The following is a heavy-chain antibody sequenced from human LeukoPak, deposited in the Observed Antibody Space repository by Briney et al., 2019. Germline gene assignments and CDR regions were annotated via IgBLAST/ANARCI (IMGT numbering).Heavy chain of an antibody. CDR3: ARNVVVTAIVYYYYYYMDV. J-gene: IGHJ6*03. CDR1: GGSISSSSYY. D-gene: IGHD2-21*02. Sequence: SETLSLTCTVSGGSISSSSYYWGWIRQPPGKGLEWIGSIYYSGSTYYSPSLKSRVTISVDTSKNQFSLKLSSVTAADTAVYYCARNVVVTAIVYYYYYYMDVWGKGTTVTVSS. V-gene: IGHV4-39*07. CDR2: IYYSGST.